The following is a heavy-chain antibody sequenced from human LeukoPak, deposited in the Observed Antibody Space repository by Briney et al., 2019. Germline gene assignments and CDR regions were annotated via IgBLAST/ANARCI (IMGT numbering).Heavy chain of an antibody. D-gene: IGHD1-7*01. CDR3: ATFDELINFQY. V-gene: IGHV4-39*07. J-gene: IGHJ1*01. Sequence: SETLSLTCTVSGGSISSSSYYWGWIRQPPGKGLGWIGSIYYSGSTYYNPSLKSRVTISVDTSKNQFSLKLSSLTAADTAVYYCATFDELINFQYWGQGTLVTVSS. CDR2: IYYSGST. CDR1: GGSISSSSYY.